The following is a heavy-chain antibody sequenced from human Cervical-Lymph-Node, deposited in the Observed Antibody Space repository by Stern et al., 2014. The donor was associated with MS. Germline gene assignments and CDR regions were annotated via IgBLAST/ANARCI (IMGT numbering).Heavy chain of an antibody. J-gene: IGHJ4*02. V-gene: IGHV3-30*18. D-gene: IGHD5-18*01. CDR1: GFTFSSYG. Sequence: VHLEESGGGVVQPGRSLRLSCAASGFTFSSYGMHWVRQAPGKGLEWVAVISYDGSNKYYADSVKGRFTISRDNSKNTLYLQMNSLRAEDTAVYYCAKDRAAMAQYYFDYWGQGTLVTVSS. CDR2: ISYDGSNK. CDR3: AKDRAAMAQYYFDY.